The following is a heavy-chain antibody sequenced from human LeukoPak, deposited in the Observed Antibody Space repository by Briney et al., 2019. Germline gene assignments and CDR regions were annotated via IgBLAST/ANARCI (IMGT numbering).Heavy chain of an antibody. J-gene: IGHJ4*02. D-gene: IGHD3-22*01. V-gene: IGHV1-69*04. Sequence: GASVKVFCKASGVIFSSFALTWVRQAPGQGLDLMGRIIPLFGIVKYAQKFQGRVTITADKSTSTVYMELSSLRSEDTAVYYCATISNHLYYDTRSYADYWGQGTLVTVSS. CDR3: ATISNHLYYDTRSYADY. CDR1: GVIFSSFA. CDR2: IIPLFGIV.